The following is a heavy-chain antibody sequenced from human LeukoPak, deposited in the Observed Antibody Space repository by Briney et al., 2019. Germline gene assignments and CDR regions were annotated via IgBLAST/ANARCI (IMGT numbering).Heavy chain of an antibody. CDR2: FDPEDGET. CDR1: GYTLTDLS. CDR3: ATGPPSPDNCVSIYYFDY. Sequence: ASVKVSCKVSGYTLTDLSMHWVRQATGKGLKWMGGFDPEDGETIYAQKFQGSVTMTEDTSTETAYMEVRTLRSEDTALYYCATGPPSPDNCVSIYYFDYWGQGTLVTVS. D-gene: IGHD1-1*01. J-gene: IGHJ4*01. V-gene: IGHV1-24*01.